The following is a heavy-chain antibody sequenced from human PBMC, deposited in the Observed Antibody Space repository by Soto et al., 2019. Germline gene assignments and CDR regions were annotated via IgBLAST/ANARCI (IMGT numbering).Heavy chain of an antibody. D-gene: IGHD1-26*01. J-gene: IGHJ6*02. V-gene: IGHV3-30*18. CDR2: ISYDGSNK. CDR3: EQWGYSGYGLDV. Sequence: QVQLVESGGGVVQPGRSLRLSCSASGFTFSNYGILWVRQAPGTGLEWVASISYDGSNKYYADSVKGRFTISKDNSKNPVYLQMKSPRAEDTSVYYCEQWGYSGYGLDVWGQGTTVTVSS. CDR1: GFTFSNYG.